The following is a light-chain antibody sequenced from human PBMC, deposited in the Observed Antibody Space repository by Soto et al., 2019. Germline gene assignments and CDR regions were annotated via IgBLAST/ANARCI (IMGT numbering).Light chain of an antibody. CDR3: QQRSKWVT. CDR1: ENVYEY. J-gene: IGKJ4*01. V-gene: IGKV3-11*01. Sequence: EIELTQAPATLSLSPGERDTLYCRASENVYEYLAWYQHKAGQAPRLLIYDAIKRATGIPARFNGSGSGTDFTHTISRLETEDFGVDYCQQRSKWVTFGRGTKVEIK. CDR2: DAI.